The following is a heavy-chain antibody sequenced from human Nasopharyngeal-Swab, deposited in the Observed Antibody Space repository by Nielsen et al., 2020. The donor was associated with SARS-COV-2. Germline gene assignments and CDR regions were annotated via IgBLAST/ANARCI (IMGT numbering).Heavy chain of an antibody. CDR3: ARGARITIFGVVSQLDV. J-gene: IGHJ6*02. D-gene: IGHD3-3*01. CDR2: ISSSSGIR. V-gene: IGHV3-48*02. Sequence: VRQAPGKGLEWVSYISSSSGIRYYADSVKGRFSISRDNAKNSLYLQMNSLRDEDTAVYYCARGARITIFGVVSQLDVWGQGTTVTVSS.